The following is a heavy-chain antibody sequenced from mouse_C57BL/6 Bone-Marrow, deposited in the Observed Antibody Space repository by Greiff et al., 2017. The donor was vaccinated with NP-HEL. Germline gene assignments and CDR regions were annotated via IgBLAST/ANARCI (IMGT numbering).Heavy chain of an antibody. CDR1: GFTFSSYA. CDR3: TRGGYYYGSSPYYFDY. CDR2: ISSGGDYI. D-gene: IGHD1-1*01. J-gene: IGHJ2*01. Sequence: EVNVVESGEGLVKPGGSLKLSCAASGFTFSSYAMSWVRQTPEKRLEWVAYISSGGDYIYYADTVKGRFTISRDNARNTLYLQMSSLKSEDTAMYYCTRGGYYYGSSPYYFDYWGQGTTLTVSS. V-gene: IGHV5-9-1*02.